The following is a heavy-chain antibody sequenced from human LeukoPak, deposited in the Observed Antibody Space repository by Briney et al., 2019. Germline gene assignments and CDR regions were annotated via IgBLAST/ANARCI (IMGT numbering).Heavy chain of an antibody. CDR2: LNPNSGNT. V-gene: IGHV1-8*01. CDR1: GYTFTSYD. D-gene: IGHD3-22*01. Sequence: ASVKVSCKASGYTFTSYDVHWVRQATGQGLEWMGWLNPNSGNTGYSQKFQGRVTMTRNTSITTAYMELSSLRSEDTAVYYCAKSLADYYDSSGYPLWGQGTLVTVSS. J-gene: IGHJ4*02. CDR3: AKSLADYYDSSGYPL.